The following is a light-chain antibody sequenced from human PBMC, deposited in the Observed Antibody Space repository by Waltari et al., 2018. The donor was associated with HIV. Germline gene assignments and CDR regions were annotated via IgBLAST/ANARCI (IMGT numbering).Light chain of an antibody. V-gene: IGLV2-23*02. J-gene: IGLJ2*01. CDR3: CAFSGGSLSWL. Sequence: SALTQPPSVSGSPGQSITVSCTWTSTDVGSYDLVSWYQPPPVKAPQLIIHAVTKRPSGVSSRFSGAKSGNTASLTISGLQAEDESLYFCCAFSGGSLSWLFGGGTRVTVL. CDR1: STDVGSYDL. CDR2: AVT.